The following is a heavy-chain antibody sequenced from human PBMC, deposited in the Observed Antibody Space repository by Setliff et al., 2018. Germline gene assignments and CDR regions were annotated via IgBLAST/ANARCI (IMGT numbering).Heavy chain of an antibody. CDR1: GDSISDAS. CDR3: ARGGTYRYFDY. CDR2: VFYNGAA. V-gene: IGHV4-59*01. Sequence: SETLSLTCTVSGDSISDASIMAWIRQPPGKGLEFIGYVFYNGAAKYDPSLKSRVTVSVDTSKTQFSLKLNPMTTADTAVYYCARGGTYRYFDYWGQGALVTVSS. J-gene: IGHJ4*02.